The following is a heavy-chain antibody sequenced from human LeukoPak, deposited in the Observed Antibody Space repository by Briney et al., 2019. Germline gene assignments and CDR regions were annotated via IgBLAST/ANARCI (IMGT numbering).Heavy chain of an antibody. D-gene: IGHD3-10*01. J-gene: IGHJ4*02. CDR2: VYYSGST. V-gene: IGHV4-59*01. CDR3: AGGYFGSGSYVDY. Sequence: SETLSLTCTVSGGSISNYYWSWIRQSPGKGLEWIGYVYYSGSTNYNPSLKSRVTISVDTSKNQFSLKLSSVTAADTAVYYCAGGYFGSGSYVDYWGQGTLVTVSS. CDR1: GGSISNYY.